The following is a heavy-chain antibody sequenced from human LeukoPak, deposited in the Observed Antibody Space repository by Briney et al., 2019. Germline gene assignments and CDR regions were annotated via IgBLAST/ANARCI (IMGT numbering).Heavy chain of an antibody. Sequence: GASVKVSCKASGYTFTSYGISWVRQAPGQGLEWMGWISAYNGNTNYAQKLQGRVTITTDTSTSTAYMELRSLRSDDTAVYYCARSLGYYDSSGYYLNYYYYYMDVWGKGTTVTVSS. CDR2: ISAYNGNT. V-gene: IGHV1-18*01. CDR3: ARSLGYYDSSGYYLNYYYYYMDV. J-gene: IGHJ6*03. CDR1: GYTFTSYG. D-gene: IGHD3-22*01.